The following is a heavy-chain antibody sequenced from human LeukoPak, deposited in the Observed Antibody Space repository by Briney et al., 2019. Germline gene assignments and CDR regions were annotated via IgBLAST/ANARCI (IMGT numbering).Heavy chain of an antibody. CDR1: GFTFSSYS. CDR2: ISSSSSTI. D-gene: IGHD3-22*01. CDR3: ARDSRYYYDRSPDY. J-gene: IGHJ4*02. Sequence: GGSLRLSCAASGFTFSSYSMNWVRQAPGKGLEWVSYISSSSSTIYYADSVKGRFTISRDNAKNSLYLQMNSLRDEDTAVYYCARDSRYYYDRSPDYWGQGTLVTVSS. V-gene: IGHV3-48*02.